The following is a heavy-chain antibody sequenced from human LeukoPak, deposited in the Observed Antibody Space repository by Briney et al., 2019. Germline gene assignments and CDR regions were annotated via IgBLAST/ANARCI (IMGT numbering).Heavy chain of an antibody. Sequence: PGGSLRLSCAASGFTFSSYSMNWVRQAPGKGLEWVSSISSSSSYIYYADSVKGRFTISRDNAKNSLYLQMNSLRAEDTAVYYCVKGTSTSWSFDYWGQGTLVIVSS. V-gene: IGHV3-21*01. CDR2: ISSSSSYI. D-gene: IGHD6-13*01. J-gene: IGHJ4*02. CDR3: VKGTSTSWSFDY. CDR1: GFTFSSYS.